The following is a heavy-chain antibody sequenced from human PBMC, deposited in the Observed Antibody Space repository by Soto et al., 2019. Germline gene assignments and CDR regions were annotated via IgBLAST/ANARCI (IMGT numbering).Heavy chain of an antibody. CDR2: INSDGSST. V-gene: IGHV3-74*01. D-gene: IGHD6-13*01. CDR3: ARGTYSSSSNPYYYYYMDV. Sequence: GGPLRLSCAASGFTFSSHWMHWVRQAPGKGLVWVSRINSDGSSTSYADSGKGRVTISRDNAKNTLYLQMASLRAEDTAVYYCARGTYSSSSNPYYYYYMDVWGKGTTVTVS. J-gene: IGHJ6*03. CDR1: GFTFSSHW.